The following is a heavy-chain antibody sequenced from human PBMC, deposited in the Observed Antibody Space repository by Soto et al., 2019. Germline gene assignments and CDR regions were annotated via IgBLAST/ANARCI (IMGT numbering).Heavy chain of an antibody. CDR2: IYASGIP. CDR1: GGSVSVYY. Sequence: SETLSLTCTISGGSVSVYYWSWIRQSTGQGLEWIGYIYASGIPYYNPSLSSRVTISADTSKNQISLKLTSPTAADTAVYYCARGVGSSPPQYWGRGTLVTVSS. J-gene: IGHJ4*02. V-gene: IGHV4-59*02. CDR3: ARGVGSSPPQY. D-gene: IGHD1-26*01.